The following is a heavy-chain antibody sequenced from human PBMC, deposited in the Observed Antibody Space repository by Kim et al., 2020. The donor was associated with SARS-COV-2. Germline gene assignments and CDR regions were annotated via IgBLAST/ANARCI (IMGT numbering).Heavy chain of an antibody. Sequence: SETLSLTCTVSGGSISSSSYYWGWIRQPPGKGLEWIGSIYYSGSTHYNPSLKSRVTISVDTSKNQFSLKLSSVTAADTAVYYCARYPSGLHAFDIWGQGTMVTVSS. V-gene: IGHV4-39*01. CDR1: GGSISSSSYY. J-gene: IGHJ3*02. CDR2: IYYSGST. CDR3: ARYPSGLHAFDI.